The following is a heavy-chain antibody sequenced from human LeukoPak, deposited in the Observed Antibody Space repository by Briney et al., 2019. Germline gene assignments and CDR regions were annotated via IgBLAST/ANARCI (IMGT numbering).Heavy chain of an antibody. CDR3: ARRGYYDNSGYDY. CDR1: GFTFSNYA. CDR2: ISGASTDI. D-gene: IGHD3-22*01. J-gene: IGHJ4*02. V-gene: IGHV3-21*01. Sequence: GGSLRLSCAASGFTFSNYAMNWVRQAPGKGLEWASSISGASTDIYYADSVKGRFTISRDNAKNSLYLQMNSLRAEDTAVYYCARRGYYDNSGYDYWGQGTLVTVSS.